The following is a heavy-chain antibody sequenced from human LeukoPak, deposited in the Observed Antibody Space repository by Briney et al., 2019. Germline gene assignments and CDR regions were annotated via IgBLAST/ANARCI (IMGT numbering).Heavy chain of an antibody. Sequence: GALRLSCTASGFNVNSNYMSWVRQAPGKGLEWVSVIFGGGSTYYADSVKGRFTISRDNSKNTLYLQMNSLRGEDTAVYYCARDHSALASYPNPWGQGTLVTVSS. J-gene: IGHJ5*02. CDR2: IFGGGST. CDR1: GFNVNSNY. V-gene: IGHV3-66*01. D-gene: IGHD3-10*01. CDR3: ARDHSALASYPNP.